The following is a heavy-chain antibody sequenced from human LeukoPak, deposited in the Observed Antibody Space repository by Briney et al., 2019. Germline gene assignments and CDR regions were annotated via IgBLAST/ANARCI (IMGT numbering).Heavy chain of an antibody. Sequence: TLSLTCTVSGGSISSGSYYWSWIRQHPGKGLEWIGYIYYSGNTYYNPSLKSRVAISVDTSKNQFSLKLSSVTAADTAVYYCASLTDYYDSSGYSTWGQGTLVTVSS. CDR2: IYYSGNT. CDR3: ASLTDYYDSSGYST. V-gene: IGHV4-31*03. CDR1: GGSISSGSYY. J-gene: IGHJ5*02. D-gene: IGHD3-22*01.